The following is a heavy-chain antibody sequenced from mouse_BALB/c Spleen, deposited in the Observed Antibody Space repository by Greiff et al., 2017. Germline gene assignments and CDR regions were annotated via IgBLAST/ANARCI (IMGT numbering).Heavy chain of an antibody. Sequence: DVKLVESGGGLVQPGGSLRLSCATSGFTFTDYYMSWVRQPPGKALEWLGFIRNKANGYTTEYSASVKGRFTISRDNSQSILYLQMNTLRAEDSATYYCARDKMFYYFDYWGQGTTLTVSS. CDR1: GFTFTDYY. J-gene: IGHJ2*01. CDR3: ARDKMFYYFDY. CDR2: IRNKANGYTT. V-gene: IGHV7-3*02.